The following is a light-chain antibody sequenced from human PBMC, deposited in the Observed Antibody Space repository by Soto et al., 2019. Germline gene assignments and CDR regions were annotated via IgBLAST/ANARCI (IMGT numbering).Light chain of an antibody. V-gene: IGKV1-39*01. CDR2: AAS. Sequence: DIQMTQSPSSLSASVGDRVTITCPASQSISSYLNWYQQKPGKAPKLLIYAASSLQSGVPSRFSGSGSGTDFTLTISSLQPEDFATYYCQQSYSTQITFGQGTRLEI. CDR1: QSISSY. J-gene: IGKJ5*01. CDR3: QQSYSTQIT.